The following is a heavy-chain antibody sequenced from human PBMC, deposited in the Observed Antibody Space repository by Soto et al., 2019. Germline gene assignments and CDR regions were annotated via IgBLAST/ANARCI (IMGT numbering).Heavy chain of an antibody. V-gene: IGHV4-4*07. D-gene: IGHD6-19*01. CDR3: ARGGDSSGWYNEIYYYYYGMDV. J-gene: IGHJ6*02. Sequence: SETLSLTCTVSGGSISSYCWSWIRQPAGKGLEWIGRIYTSGSTNYNPSLKSRVTMSVDTSKNQFSLKLSSVTVADTAVYYCARGGDSSGWYNEIYYYYYGMDVWGQGTTVTVSS. CDR2: IYTSGST. CDR1: GGSISSYC.